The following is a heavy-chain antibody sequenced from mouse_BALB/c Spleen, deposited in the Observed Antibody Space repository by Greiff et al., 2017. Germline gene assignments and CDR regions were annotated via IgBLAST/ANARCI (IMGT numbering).Heavy chain of an antibody. Sequence: VKVEESGPGLVAPSQSLSITCTVSGFSLTSYGVHWVRQPPGKGLEWLGVIWAGGSTNYNSALMSRLSISKDNSKSQVFLKMNSLQTDDTAMYYCARDRELGYAMDYWGQGTSVTVSS. CDR1: GFSLTSYG. CDR2: IWAGGST. V-gene: IGHV2-9*02. CDR3: ARDRELGYAMDY. J-gene: IGHJ4*01. D-gene: IGHD4-1*01.